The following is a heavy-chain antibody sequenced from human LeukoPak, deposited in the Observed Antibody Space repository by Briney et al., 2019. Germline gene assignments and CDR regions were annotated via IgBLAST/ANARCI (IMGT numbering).Heavy chain of an antibody. CDR2: ISGSGGST. CDR1: GFTFSSYA. CDR3: AKDRGYGRNSAGYYFDY. Sequence: GGSLRLSCAASGFTFSSYAMSWVRQAPGKGLEWVSAISGSGGSTYYADSVKGRFTISRDNSKNTLNLQMNSLRAEDTAVYYCAKDRGYGRNSAGYYFDYWGQGTLVTVSS. V-gene: IGHV3-23*01. J-gene: IGHJ4*02. D-gene: IGHD5-12*01.